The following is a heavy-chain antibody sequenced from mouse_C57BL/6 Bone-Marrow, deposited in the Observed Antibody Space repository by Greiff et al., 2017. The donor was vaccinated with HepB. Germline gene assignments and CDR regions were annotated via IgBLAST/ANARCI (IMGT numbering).Heavy chain of an antibody. Sequence: EVQLVESGGGLVQPKGSLKLSCAASGFSFNTYAMNWVRQAPGKGLEWVARIRSKSNNYATYYADSVKDRFTISRDDSESMLYLQMNNLKTEDTAMYYCVSREGYYYGSSYEYFDVWGTGTTVTVSS. CDR2: IRSKSNNYAT. V-gene: IGHV10-1*01. J-gene: IGHJ1*03. CDR1: GFSFNTYA. D-gene: IGHD1-1*01. CDR3: VSREGYYYGSSYEYFDV.